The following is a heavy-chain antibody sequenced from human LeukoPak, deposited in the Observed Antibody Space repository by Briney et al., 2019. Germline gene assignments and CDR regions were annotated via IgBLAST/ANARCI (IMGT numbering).Heavy chain of an antibody. V-gene: IGHV3-30*02. CDR3: AKHSSGWHYYFDY. J-gene: IGHJ4*02. Sequence: PGRSLRLSCAASGFTFSSYGMHWVRQAPGKGLEWVAFIRYDGSNKYYADSVKGRFTISRDNSKNTLYLQMNSLRAEDTAVYYCAKHSSGWHYYFDYWGQGTLVTVSS. D-gene: IGHD6-19*01. CDR2: IRYDGSNK. CDR1: GFTFSSYG.